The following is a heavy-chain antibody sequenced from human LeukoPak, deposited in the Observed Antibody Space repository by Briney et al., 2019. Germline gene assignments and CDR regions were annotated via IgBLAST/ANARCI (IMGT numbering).Heavy chain of an antibody. CDR3: ARVSSSSDFDY. D-gene: IGHD6-6*01. Sequence: SQTLSLTCTVSGGSISSYNWSWIRQPPGKGLEWIGYIYYNGSTNYNLSLKSRVTISVDTSKNQFSLKLSSVTAADTAVYYCARVSSSSDFDYWGQGTLVTVSS. V-gene: IGHV4-59*01. CDR1: GGSISSYN. CDR2: IYYNGST. J-gene: IGHJ4*02.